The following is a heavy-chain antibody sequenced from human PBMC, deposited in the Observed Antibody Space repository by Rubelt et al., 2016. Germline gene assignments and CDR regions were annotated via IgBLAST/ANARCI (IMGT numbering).Heavy chain of an antibody. J-gene: IGHJ3*02. Sequence: EVQLLESGGGLVQPGGSLRLSCVASGFSFSNYAMSWVRQAPGKGLEWLSAMSETGSKIVYTDSVKGRFTISRDNSKNTLYKQMNSLRAEDTAVYDCAKKDQLKAFDIWGQGTMVTVSS. CDR2: MSETGSKI. CDR1: GFSFSNYA. CDR3: AKKDQLKAFDI. V-gene: IGHV3-23*01.